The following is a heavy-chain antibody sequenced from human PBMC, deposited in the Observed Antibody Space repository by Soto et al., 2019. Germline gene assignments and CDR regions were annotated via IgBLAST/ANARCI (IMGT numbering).Heavy chain of an antibody. V-gene: IGHV3-23*01. CDR1: GFPFSSRA. Sequence: EVQLLESGGGLVQPGGSLRLSCAASGFPFSSRAMSWVRQAPGKGMGWVSAISGSGTITYYADSVKGRFTISRDTSKNTLYLQMNSLRADDTAVYYCAEWVRYCSGADCRAWGQGTLVTVSS. D-gene: IGHD2-15*01. CDR2: ISGSGTIT. J-gene: IGHJ5*02. CDR3: AEWVRYCSGADCRA.